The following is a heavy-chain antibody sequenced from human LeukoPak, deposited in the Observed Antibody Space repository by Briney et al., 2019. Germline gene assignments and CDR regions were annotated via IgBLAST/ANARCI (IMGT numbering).Heavy chain of an antibody. D-gene: IGHD6-19*01. Sequence: GGSLRLSCAASGFTCSSYGMHWVRQAPGKGLEWVAVISYDGSNKYYADSVKGRFTISRDNSKHTLYLQMNSLRAEDTAVYYCAKPGSSGSFDYWGQGTLVTVSS. V-gene: IGHV3-30*18. J-gene: IGHJ4*02. CDR3: AKPGSSGSFDY. CDR1: GFTCSSYG. CDR2: ISYDGSNK.